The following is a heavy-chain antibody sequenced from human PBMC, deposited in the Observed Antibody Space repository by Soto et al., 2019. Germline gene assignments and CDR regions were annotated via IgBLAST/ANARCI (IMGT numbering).Heavy chain of an antibody. D-gene: IGHD6-6*01. CDR1: GFTFSDYY. CDR2: ICSSGSTI. CDR3: ASLFEYSSSADFDY. J-gene: IGHJ4*02. V-gene: IGHV3-11*01. Sequence: GGSLRLSCAASGFTFSDYYMSWIRQAPGKGLEWVSYICSSGSTIYYADSVKGRFTISRDNAKNSLYLQMNSLRAEDTAVYYCASLFEYSSSADFDYWGQGTLVTVS.